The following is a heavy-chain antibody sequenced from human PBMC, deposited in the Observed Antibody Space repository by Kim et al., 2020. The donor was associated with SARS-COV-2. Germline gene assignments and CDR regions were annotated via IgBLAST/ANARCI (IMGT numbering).Heavy chain of an antibody. J-gene: IGHJ5*02. V-gene: IGHV4-30-2*04. D-gene: IGHD2-21*02. Sequence: LKSRVTISVDTSKNQFSLKLSSVTAADTAVYYCAREEYCGGDCSPFFDPWGQGTLVTVSS. CDR3: AREEYCGGDCSPFFDP.